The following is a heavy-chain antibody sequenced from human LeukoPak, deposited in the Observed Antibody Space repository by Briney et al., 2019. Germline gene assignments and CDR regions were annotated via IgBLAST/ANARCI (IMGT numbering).Heavy chain of an antibody. CDR1: GFTFSSYA. J-gene: IGHJ4*02. D-gene: IGHD6-19*01. Sequence: GGSLRLSCAASGFTFSSYAMSWVRQAPGKWLEWVSTISGNGGSTYYADSVKGRFTISRDNSKNTLSLQMNSLRAEDTAVYYFAKRAHSSGWFYFDYRGQGTLVIVSS. CDR2: ISGNGGST. CDR3: AKRAHSSGWFYFDY. V-gene: IGHV3-23*01.